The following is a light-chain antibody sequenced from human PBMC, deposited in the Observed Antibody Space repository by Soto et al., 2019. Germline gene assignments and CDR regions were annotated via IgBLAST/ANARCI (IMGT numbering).Light chain of an antibody. CDR3: PQRSNWPPVT. V-gene: IGKV3-11*01. Sequence: EIVLTQSPATLSLSPGERATLSCRASQSVSSYLAWYQQKPGQAPRLLIYDASNRATGIPARFSGSGSGTDFTLTISSLEPEDFAIYYCPQRSNWPPVTFGGGTKVESK. CDR2: DAS. J-gene: IGKJ4*01. CDR1: QSVSSY.